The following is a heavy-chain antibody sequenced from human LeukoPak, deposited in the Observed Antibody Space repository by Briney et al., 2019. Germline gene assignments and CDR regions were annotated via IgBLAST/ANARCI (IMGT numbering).Heavy chain of an antibody. CDR2: ISDSGDNT. CDR3: AKKIGTGPGHNWFDP. V-gene: IGHV3-23*01. J-gene: IGHJ5*02. CDR1: GFNFGSYY. D-gene: IGHD2-8*02. Sequence: PGGSLRLSCAASGFNFGSYYMTWVRQAPGKGLEWVSVISDSGDNTYYADPVKGRFTVSRDNSRDTLYLQMNSLRAEDTALYYCAKKIGTGPGHNWFDPWGQGTLVTVSS.